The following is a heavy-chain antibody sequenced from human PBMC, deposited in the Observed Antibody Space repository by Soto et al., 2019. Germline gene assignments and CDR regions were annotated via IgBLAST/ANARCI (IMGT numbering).Heavy chain of an antibody. Sequence: GGSLRLSCAASGFTFSSYAMSWVRQAPGKGLEWVSAISGSGGSTYYADSVKGRFTISRDNSKNTLYLQMNSLRAEDTAVYYCAKDWSIAAVGSAILYYAMDVWGQGTTVTVSS. CDR1: GFTFSSYA. D-gene: IGHD6-13*01. J-gene: IGHJ6*02. V-gene: IGHV3-23*01. CDR3: AKDWSIAAVGSAILYYAMDV. CDR2: ISGSGGST.